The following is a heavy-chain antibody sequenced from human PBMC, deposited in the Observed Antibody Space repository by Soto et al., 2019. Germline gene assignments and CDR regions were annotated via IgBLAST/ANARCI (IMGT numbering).Heavy chain of an antibody. D-gene: IGHD5-12*01. Sequence: QPGGSVRLSCAASGFTFSSYGMHWVRQAPGKGLEWVAVISYDGSNKYYADSVKGRFTISRDNSKNTLYLQMNSLRAEDTAVYYCAKSRDGYNFDYFDYWGQGTLVTVSS. CDR2: ISYDGSNK. CDR1: GFTFSSYG. V-gene: IGHV3-30*18. J-gene: IGHJ4*02. CDR3: AKSRDGYNFDYFDY.